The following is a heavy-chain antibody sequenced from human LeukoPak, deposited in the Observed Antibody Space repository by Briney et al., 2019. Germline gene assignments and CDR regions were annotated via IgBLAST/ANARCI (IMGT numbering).Heavy chain of an antibody. CDR1: GGSFSGYY. Sequence: PSETLSLTCAVYGGSFSGYYWSWIRQPPGKGLEWIGEINHSGSTYYNPSLESRVSISVDTSKNQFSLKLSSVTAADTAVYYCARLRYSSGWQPLDYWGQGTQVTVSS. V-gene: IGHV4-34*01. D-gene: IGHD6-19*01. CDR2: INHSGST. CDR3: ARLRYSSGWQPLDY. J-gene: IGHJ4*02.